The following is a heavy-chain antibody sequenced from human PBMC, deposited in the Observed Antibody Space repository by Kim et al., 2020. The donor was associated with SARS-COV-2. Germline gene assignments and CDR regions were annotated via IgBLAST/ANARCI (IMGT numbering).Heavy chain of an antibody. CDR2: INHSGST. Sequence: SETLSLTCAVYGGSFSGYYWSWIRQPPGKGLEWIGEINHSGSTNYNPSLKCRVTISVDTSKNQFSLKLSSVTAADTAVYYCARRPGAFDYWGQGTLVTVSS. CDR3: ARRPGAFDY. J-gene: IGHJ4*02. CDR1: GGSFSGYY. V-gene: IGHV4-34*01. D-gene: IGHD7-27*01.